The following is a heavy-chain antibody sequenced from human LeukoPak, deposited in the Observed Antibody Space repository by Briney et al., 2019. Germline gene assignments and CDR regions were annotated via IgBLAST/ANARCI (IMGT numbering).Heavy chain of an antibody. Sequence: PSETLSLTCTVSGGSISSSSYYWGWIRQPPGKGLEWIGSIYYTGSTYCNPSLKSRVTLSVDTSKNQFSLRLTSLTAADTAVYYCATSGGGVPQDYWGQGTLVTVSS. CDR3: ATSGGGVPQDY. CDR1: GGSISSSSYY. V-gene: IGHV4-39*07. CDR2: IYYTGST. J-gene: IGHJ4*02. D-gene: IGHD3-16*01.